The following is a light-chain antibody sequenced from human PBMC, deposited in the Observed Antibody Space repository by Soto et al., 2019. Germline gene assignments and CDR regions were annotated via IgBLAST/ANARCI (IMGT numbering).Light chain of an antibody. CDR1: SSNIGGNS. Sequence: QSVLTQPPSVSAAPGQKVTISCSGSSSNIGGNSVSWYQQLPGTAPKLLIYDDNKRPSGIPDRFSGSKSGTSATLGITGXQTGDEADYYCGSWDSSLSADVFGTGTKVTVL. CDR2: DDN. V-gene: IGLV1-51*01. CDR3: GSWDSSLSADV. J-gene: IGLJ1*01.